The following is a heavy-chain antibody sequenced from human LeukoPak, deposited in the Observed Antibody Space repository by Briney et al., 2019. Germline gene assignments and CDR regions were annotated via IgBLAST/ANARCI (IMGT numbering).Heavy chain of an antibody. D-gene: IGHD2-15*01. CDR2: IYTSGST. CDR3: ARDPGAATGGPYYFDY. Sequence: SQTQSLTCTVSGGSISSGSYYWSWIRQPAGKGLEWIGRIYTSGSTNYNPSLKSRVTISVDTSKNQFSPKLSSVTAADTAVCYCARDPGAATGGPYYFDYWGQGTLVTVSS. V-gene: IGHV4-61*02. CDR1: GGSISSGSYY. J-gene: IGHJ4*02.